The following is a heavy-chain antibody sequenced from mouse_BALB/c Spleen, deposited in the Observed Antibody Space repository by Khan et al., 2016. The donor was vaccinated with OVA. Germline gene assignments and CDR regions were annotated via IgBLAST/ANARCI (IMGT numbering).Heavy chain of an antibody. CDR1: GYSITSDYA. D-gene: IGHD2-14*01. Sequence: VQLQQSGPGLVKPSQSLSLTCTVTGYSITSDYAWNWIRQFPGNKLEWMGYISYSGSTSYNPSLKSRISITRDTSKNQFFLQLNSVTTEDTATYYCASRGYDYWGQGTTLTVSS. V-gene: IGHV3-2*02. J-gene: IGHJ2*01. CDR3: ASRGYDY. CDR2: ISYSGST.